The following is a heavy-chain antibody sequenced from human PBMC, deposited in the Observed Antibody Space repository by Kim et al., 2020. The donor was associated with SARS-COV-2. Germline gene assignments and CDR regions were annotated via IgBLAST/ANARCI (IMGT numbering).Heavy chain of an antibody. V-gene: IGHV5-10-1*01. CDR2: IDPSESYT. CDR3: ARHGLNYYDSSGYYYDLDY. D-gene: IGHD3-22*01. CDR1: GYSFTSYW. J-gene: IGHJ4*02. Sequence: GESLKISCKGSGYSFTSYWISWVRQMPGKGLEWMGRIDPSESYTNYSPSFQGHVTISADKSISTAYLQWSSLKASDTAMYYCARHGLNYYDSSGYYYDLDYWGQGTLVTVSS.